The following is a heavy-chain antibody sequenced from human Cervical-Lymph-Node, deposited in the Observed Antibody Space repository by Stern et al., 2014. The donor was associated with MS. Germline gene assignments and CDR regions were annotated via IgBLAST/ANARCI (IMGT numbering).Heavy chain of an antibody. CDR2: ISYDYI. D-gene: IGHD4-17*01. CDR3: AREMTHYGDNGYFDP. J-gene: IGHJ5*02. V-gene: IGHV3-21*01. Sequence: EVQLEESGGGLVKPGGSLRLSCATSGFTFSSYSMNWVRQAPGKGLEWVSSISYDYIYYADSVKGRFTISRDDAKNSLYLQMNSLRAEDTAVYYCAREMTHYGDNGYFDPWGQGTLVTVSS. CDR1: GFTFSSYS.